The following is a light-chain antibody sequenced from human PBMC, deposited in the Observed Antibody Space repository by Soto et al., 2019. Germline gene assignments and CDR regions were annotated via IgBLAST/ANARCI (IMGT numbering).Light chain of an antibody. Sequence: QSVLTQPASVSGSPGQSITISCTGTSSDVGAFNYVSWYLQYPGKAPKLMISEVGNRPSGVSNRFSGSKSGNTASLTISGLQAEDEADYYCCSYASGSIYVFGTGTKLTVL. CDR3: CSYASGSIYV. CDR1: SSDVGAFNY. V-gene: IGLV2-14*01. J-gene: IGLJ1*01. CDR2: EVG.